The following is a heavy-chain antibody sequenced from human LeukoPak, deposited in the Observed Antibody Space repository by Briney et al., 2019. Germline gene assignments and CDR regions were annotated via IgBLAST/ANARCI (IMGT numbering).Heavy chain of an antibody. CDR2: INHSGST. CDR1: GGSFSGYY. V-gene: IGHV4-34*01. Sequence: PSETLSLTRAVYGGSFSGYYWSWIRQPPGKGLEWIGEINHSGSTNYNPSLKSRVTISVDTSKNQFSLKLSSVTAADTAVYYCARGSRKTNWYYDILTGFDPWGQGTLVTVSS. CDR3: ARGSRKTNWYYDILTGFDP. D-gene: IGHD3-9*01. J-gene: IGHJ5*02.